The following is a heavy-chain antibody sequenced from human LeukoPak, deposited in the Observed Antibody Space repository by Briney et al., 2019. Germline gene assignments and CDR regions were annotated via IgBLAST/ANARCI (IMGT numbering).Heavy chain of an antibody. Sequence: GGSLRLSCAASGFTFSSYGMHWVRQAPGKGLEWVAIIRYDGSNKYYADSVKGRFTISRDNSKNTLYLQMNSLRAEDTAVYYCVQWLEYYFDYWGQGTLVTVSS. D-gene: IGHD6-19*01. V-gene: IGHV3-30*02. CDR3: VQWLEYYFDY. J-gene: IGHJ4*02. CDR1: GFTFSSYG. CDR2: IRYDGSNK.